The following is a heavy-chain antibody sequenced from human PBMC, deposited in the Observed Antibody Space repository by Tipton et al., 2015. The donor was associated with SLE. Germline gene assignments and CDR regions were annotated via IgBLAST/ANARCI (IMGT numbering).Heavy chain of an antibody. V-gene: IGHV4-59*12. J-gene: IGHJ4*02. D-gene: IGHD6-19*01. CDR1: GGSISNYY. Sequence: TLSLTCTVSGGSISNYYWSWIRQPPGKALEWIGFIYNGGRTRYNPSLESRVTMSVDTSKNQFSLKLSSVTAADTAVYYCARGVSSGWYVPGYWGQGTLVTVSS. CDR2: IYNGGRT. CDR3: ARGVSSGWYVPGY.